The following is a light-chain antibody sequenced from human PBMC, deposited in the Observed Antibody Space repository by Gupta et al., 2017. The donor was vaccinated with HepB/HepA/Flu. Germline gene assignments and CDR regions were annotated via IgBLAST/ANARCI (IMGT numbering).Light chain of an antibody. CDR3: RQGTDWPT. Sequence: DVVLSQSPLSLPVTLGQPASISCRSSQSLVFSDGNTFLHWIQQRPGQSPRRLLYQVSKRDSGVPERFRGSGAGNDFTLRISRGETEDVEIYYGRQGTDWPTFGGGTNVDIK. J-gene: IGKJ4*01. CDR1: QSLVFSDGNTF. V-gene: IGKV2-30*01. CDR2: QVS.